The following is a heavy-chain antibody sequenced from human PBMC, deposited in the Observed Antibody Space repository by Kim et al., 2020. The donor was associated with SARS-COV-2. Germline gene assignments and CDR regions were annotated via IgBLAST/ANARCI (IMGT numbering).Heavy chain of an antibody. D-gene: IGHD2-2*01. J-gene: IGHJ6*02. CDR1: GYTFTSYA. CDR2: INTNTGNP. Sequence: ASVKVSCKASGYTFTSYAMNWVRQAPGQGLEWMGWINTNTGNPTYAQGFTGRFVFSLDTSVSTAYLQISSLKAEDTAVYYCARTVVPAAMGYYYYYYGMDVWGQGTTVTVSS. V-gene: IGHV7-4-1*02. CDR3: ARTVVPAAMGYYYYYYGMDV.